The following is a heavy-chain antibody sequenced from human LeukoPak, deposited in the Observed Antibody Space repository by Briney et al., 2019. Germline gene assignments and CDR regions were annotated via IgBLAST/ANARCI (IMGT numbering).Heavy chain of an antibody. CDR3: AGNRGYDFPI. CDR2: IIPIFGTA. Sequence: SVTVSCRASGRTFSSYAISWVRQPPGQVLEWMGGIIPIFGTAKSAQKFPGRVTITTDDSTSTASTELSSPRSEETAVYYCAGNRGYDFPIWGQGTTVTVSS. V-gene: IGHV1-69*05. D-gene: IGHD3-3*01. J-gene: IGHJ3*02. CDR1: GRTFSSYA.